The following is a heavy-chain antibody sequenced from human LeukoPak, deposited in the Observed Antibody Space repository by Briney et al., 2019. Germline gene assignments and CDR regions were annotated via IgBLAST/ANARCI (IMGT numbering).Heavy chain of an antibody. CDR2: IIQDGSEK. J-gene: IGHJ4*02. D-gene: IGHD3-3*01. CDR3: ARDSPGIMIFGVVTPN. CDR1: GFTFSSFR. Sequence: GGSLRLSCVASGFTFSSFRMSWVRQAPGKGLEWVAKIIQDGSEKYYVDSVKGRFTISRDNAKNSLYLQMNSLRAEDTAVYYCARDSPGIMIFGVVTPNGGQGTLVTVSS. V-gene: IGHV3-7*05.